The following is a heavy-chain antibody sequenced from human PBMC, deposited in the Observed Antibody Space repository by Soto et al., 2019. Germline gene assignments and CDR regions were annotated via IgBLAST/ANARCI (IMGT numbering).Heavy chain of an antibody. J-gene: IGHJ6*02. Sequence: ASVKVSCKASGYTFTSYAMHWVRQAPGQRLEWIGWINAGNGNTKYSQKFQGRVTITRDTSASTAYMELSSLRSEDTAVYYCARDRLVTIFGVVSTLDYYYGMDVWGQGTTVTVSS. CDR1: GYTFTSYA. CDR2: INAGNGNT. CDR3: ARDRLVTIFGVVSTLDYYYGMDV. D-gene: IGHD3-3*01. V-gene: IGHV1-3*01.